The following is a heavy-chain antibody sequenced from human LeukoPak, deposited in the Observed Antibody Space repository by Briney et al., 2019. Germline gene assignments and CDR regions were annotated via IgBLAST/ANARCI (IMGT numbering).Heavy chain of an antibody. Sequence: SETLSLTCAVYGGSFSGYYWSWIRQPPGKGLEWIGEINHSGSTNYNPSLKSRVTISVDTSKNQFSLKLSSVTAADTAVYYCARDIRYYDGSGSYQGWFDPWGQGTLVTVSS. CDR2: INHSGST. CDR1: GGSFSGYY. V-gene: IGHV4-34*01. J-gene: IGHJ5*02. CDR3: ARDIRYYDGSGSYQGWFDP. D-gene: IGHD3-10*01.